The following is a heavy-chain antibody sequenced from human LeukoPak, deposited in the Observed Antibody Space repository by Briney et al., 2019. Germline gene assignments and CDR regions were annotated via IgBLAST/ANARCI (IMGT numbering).Heavy chain of an antibody. V-gene: IGHV4-34*01. J-gene: IGHJ4*02. Sequence: SETLSLTCAVYGGSFSGYYWSWIRQPPGKGLEWIGEINHSGSTNYNPSLKSRVTISVDTSKNQFSLKLSSVTAADTAVYYCARGRTMVRVPGRFDHWGQGTLVTVSS. CDR3: ARGRTMVRVPGRFDH. D-gene: IGHD3-10*01. CDR2: INHSGST. CDR1: GGSFSGYY.